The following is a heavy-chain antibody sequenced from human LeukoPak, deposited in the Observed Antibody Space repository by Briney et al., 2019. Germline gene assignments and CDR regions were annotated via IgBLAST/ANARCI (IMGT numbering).Heavy chain of an antibody. Sequence: SVKVSCKASGGTFSSYAISWVRQAPGQGLEWMGGIIPIFGTANYAQKFQGRVTITTDESRSTAYMELSSLRSEDTAVYYCARGAARLDAFDIWGQGTMVTVSS. CDR3: ARGAARLDAFDI. CDR1: GGTFSSYA. J-gene: IGHJ3*02. D-gene: IGHD6-6*01. V-gene: IGHV1-69*05. CDR2: IIPIFGTA.